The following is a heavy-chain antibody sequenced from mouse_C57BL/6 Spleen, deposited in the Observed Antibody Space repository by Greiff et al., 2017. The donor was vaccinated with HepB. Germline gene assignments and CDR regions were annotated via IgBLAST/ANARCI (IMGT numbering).Heavy chain of an antibody. CDR2: INYDGSST. CDR3: ARGGGWDVYWYFDV. J-gene: IGHJ1*03. V-gene: IGHV5-16*01. Sequence: DVKLVESEGGLVQPGSSMKLSCTASGFTFSDYYMAWVRQVPEKGLEWVANINYDGSSTYYLDSLKSRFIISRDNAKNILYLQMSSLKSEDTATYYCARGGGWDVYWYFDVWGTGTTVTVSS. CDR1: GFTFSDYY. D-gene: IGHD4-1*01.